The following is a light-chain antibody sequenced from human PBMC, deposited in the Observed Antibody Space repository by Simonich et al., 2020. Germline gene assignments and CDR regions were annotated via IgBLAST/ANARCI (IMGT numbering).Light chain of an antibody. CDR2: WAP. J-gene: IGKJ2*01. CDR1: QSVVYSSNNKNY. V-gene: IGKV4-1*01. CDR3: QQYYSTPYT. Sequence: DIVMTQSPDSLAVSLGERATINCKSSQSVVYSSNNKNYLAWYQQKPGQPPKLLIYWAPTRESGVPDRFSGSGSGTDFTLTISSLQAEDVAVYYCQQYYSTPYTFGQGTKLEIK.